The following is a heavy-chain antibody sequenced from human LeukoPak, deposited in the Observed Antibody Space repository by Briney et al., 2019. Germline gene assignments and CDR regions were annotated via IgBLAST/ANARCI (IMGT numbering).Heavy chain of an antibody. V-gene: IGHV3-7*01. CDR3: ARDWRRWAPQPPREIDY. D-gene: IGHD1-26*01. CDR2: IKQDGSEK. CDR1: GFTFSSYW. J-gene: IGHJ4*02. Sequence: GGSLRLSCAASGFTFSSYWMSWVRQAPGRGLEWVANIKQDGSEKYYVDSVKGRFTISRDNAKNSLYLQMNSLRAEDTAVYYCARDWRRWAPQPPREIDYWGQGTLVTVSS.